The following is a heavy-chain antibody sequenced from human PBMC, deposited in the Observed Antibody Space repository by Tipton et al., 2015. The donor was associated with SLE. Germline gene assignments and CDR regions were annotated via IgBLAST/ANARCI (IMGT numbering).Heavy chain of an antibody. CDR1: GASISGGAYY. V-gene: IGHV4-61*08. J-gene: IGHJ6*03. CDR3: ARGSGSSSAHYYYYYMDV. CDR2: IYYTGST. Sequence: TLSLTCNISGASISGGAYYWSWIRQPPGKGLEWIGYIYYTGSTYYNPSLKSRVTISVDTSKNQFSLKLSSVTAADTAVYYCARGSGSSSAHYYYYYMDVWGKGTTVTVSS. D-gene: IGHD6-6*01.